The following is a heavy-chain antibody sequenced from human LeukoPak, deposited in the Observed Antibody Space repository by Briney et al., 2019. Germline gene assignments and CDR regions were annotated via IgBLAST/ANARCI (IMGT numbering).Heavy chain of an antibody. V-gene: IGHV3-23*01. D-gene: IGHD4-11*01. CDR1: GFTFSTYA. Sequence: HPGGSLRLSCAASGFTFSTYAMNWVRQAPGKGLEWVSAISGSGGSTYYADSVKGRFTISRDNSKNTLYLQMNSLRAEDTAVYYCAKDSLHSLQYDYYYYMDVWGKGTTVTVSS. J-gene: IGHJ6*03. CDR3: AKDSLHSLQYDYYYYMDV. CDR2: ISGSGGST.